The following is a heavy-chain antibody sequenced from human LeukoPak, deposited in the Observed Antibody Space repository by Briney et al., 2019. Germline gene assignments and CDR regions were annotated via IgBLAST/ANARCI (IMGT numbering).Heavy chain of an antibody. CDR1: GGSFSGFY. CDR3: SRYFRLRTDDGDYIGLFDS. Sequence: PSETLSLTCSVSGGSFSGFYRSWIRQSPGKGLGWIGYIYSSGSTTYNPSLKSRVTISLDTSSNHFSLNLSSVTAADTALYFCSRYFRLRTDDGDYIGLFDSWGQGILVTVSS. CDR2: IYSSGST. D-gene: IGHD4-17*01. V-gene: IGHV4-59*08. J-gene: IGHJ4*02.